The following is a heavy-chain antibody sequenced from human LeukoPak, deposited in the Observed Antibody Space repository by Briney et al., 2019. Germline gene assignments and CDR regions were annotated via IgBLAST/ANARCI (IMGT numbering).Heavy chain of an antibody. J-gene: IGHJ6*02. Sequence: PGGSLRLSCAASGFTFSSYAMHWVRQAPGKGLEWVAVISYDGSNKYYADSVKGRFTISRDNSKNTLYLQMNSLRAEDTAVYYCARVLFESINSFPYYYYGMDVWGQGTTVTVSS. CDR3: ARVLFESINSFPYYYYGMDV. CDR2: ISYDGSNK. V-gene: IGHV3-30-3*01. D-gene: IGHD3-3*01. CDR1: GFTFSSYA.